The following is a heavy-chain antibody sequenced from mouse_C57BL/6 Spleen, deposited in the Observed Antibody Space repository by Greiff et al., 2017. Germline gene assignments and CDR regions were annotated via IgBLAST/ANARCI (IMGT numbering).Heavy chain of an antibody. J-gene: IGHJ1*03. CDR1: GFTFSDYY. Sequence: EVKLVESEGGLVQPGSSMKLSCTASGFTFSDYYMAWVRQVPEKGLEWVANINYDGSSTYYLASLKSRFIISRDNAKNILYLQMSNLKSEDTATYYCERGPLYYGSSYWYFDVWGTGTTVTVSS. CDR2: INYDGSST. CDR3: ERGPLYYGSSYWYFDV. V-gene: IGHV5-16*01. D-gene: IGHD1-1*01.